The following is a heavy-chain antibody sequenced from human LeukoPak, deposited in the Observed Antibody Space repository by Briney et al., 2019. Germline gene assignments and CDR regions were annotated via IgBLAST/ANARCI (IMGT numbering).Heavy chain of an antibody. CDR2: IIPIFGAA. Sequence: HRASVKVSCKASGGTFSSYAINWVRQAPGQGLGWMGGIIPIFGAANYAQKFQGRVTITADESTSTAYMELSSLRSEDTAVYYCARQSIAARFNYYYGMDVWGQGTTVTVSS. V-gene: IGHV1-69*13. CDR1: GGTFSSYA. CDR3: ARQSIAARFNYYYGMDV. J-gene: IGHJ6*02. D-gene: IGHD6-6*01.